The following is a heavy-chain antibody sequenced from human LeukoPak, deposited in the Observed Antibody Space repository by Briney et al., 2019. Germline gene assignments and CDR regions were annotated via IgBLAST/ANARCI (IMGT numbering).Heavy chain of an antibody. D-gene: IGHD4-11*01. J-gene: IGHJ4*02. CDR1: GYSISSGYY. Sequence: SETLSLTCTVSGYSISSGYYWGWIRQPPGKGLEWIGSIYHSGSTYYNPSLKSRVTISVDTSKNQFSLRLSSVTAADTAVYYCARDTVTTLGYFDYWGQGTLVTVSS. V-gene: IGHV4-38-2*02. CDR3: ARDTVTTLGYFDY. CDR2: IYHSGST.